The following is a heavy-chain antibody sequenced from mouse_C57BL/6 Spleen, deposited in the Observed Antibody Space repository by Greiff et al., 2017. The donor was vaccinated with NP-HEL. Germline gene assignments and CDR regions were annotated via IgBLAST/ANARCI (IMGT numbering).Heavy chain of an antibody. CDR1: GYTFTSYW. Sequence: VQLQQSGTVLARPGASVKMSCKTSGYTFTSYWMHWVKQRPGQGLEWIGAIYPGNSDTSYNQKFKGKAKLTAVTSASTAYMELSSLTNEDAAVYYCTRSFYGYDPYWYFDVWGTGTTVTVSS. CDR2: IYPGNSDT. D-gene: IGHD2-9*01. J-gene: IGHJ1*03. V-gene: IGHV1-5*01. CDR3: TRSFYGYDPYWYFDV.